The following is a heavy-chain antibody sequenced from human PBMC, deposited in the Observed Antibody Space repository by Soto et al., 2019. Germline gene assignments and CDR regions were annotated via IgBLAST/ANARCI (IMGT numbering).Heavy chain of an antibody. CDR2: ISSSSSYT. Sequence: GGSLRLSCAASGFTFSSFAMSWVRQAPGKGLEWVSSISSSSSYTYYADSVKGRFTISRDNSKNTLYLQMNSLRAEDTAVYYCAKDGHSSGSGFDYWGQGTLVTVSS. CDR3: AKDGHSSGSGFDY. CDR1: GFTFSSFA. D-gene: IGHD6-19*01. V-gene: IGHV3-23*01. J-gene: IGHJ4*02.